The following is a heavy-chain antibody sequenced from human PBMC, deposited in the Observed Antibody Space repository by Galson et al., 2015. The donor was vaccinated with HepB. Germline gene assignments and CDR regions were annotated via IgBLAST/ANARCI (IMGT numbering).Heavy chain of an antibody. J-gene: IGHJ3*01. CDR3: AAASTFDGLDF. CDR2: SDYSGVT. Sequence: TLSLTCDVSGGSVSTFGWYWNWLRQRPGEGLEWIGYSDYSGVTDYHPSLEGRILISIDTSENKFSLRLHSLTVADTAVFFCAAASTFDGLDFWGQGSAVIVSS. CDR1: GGSVSTFGWY. V-gene: IGHV4-31*11. D-gene: IGHD2-15*01.